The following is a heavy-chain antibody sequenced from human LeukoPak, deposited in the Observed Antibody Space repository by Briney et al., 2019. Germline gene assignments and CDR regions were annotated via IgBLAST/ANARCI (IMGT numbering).Heavy chain of an antibody. D-gene: IGHD3-9*01. CDR2: LSSGSSHI. Sequence: GGSLRLSCAASGFTFSSYSMTWVRQAPGEGLEWVSSLSSGSSHIFYADSVKGRFTISRDNSKNTLYLQMNSLRAEDTAVYYCARASTYYDILTGHYTPKYYFDYWGQGTLVTVSS. CDR1: GFTFSSYS. CDR3: ARASTYYDILTGHYTPKYYFDY. J-gene: IGHJ4*02. V-gene: IGHV3-21*04.